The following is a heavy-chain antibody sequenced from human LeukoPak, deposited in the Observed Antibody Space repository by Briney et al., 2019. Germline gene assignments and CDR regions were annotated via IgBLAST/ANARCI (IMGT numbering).Heavy chain of an antibody. J-gene: IGHJ4*02. Sequence: GGSLRLSCAASGFTFDDYAMHWVRQAPGKGLEWVSGISWSSGNIGYADSVKGRFTISRDNSKNTLYLQVNSLRAEDTAVYYCAKGGKWDVTPFDYWGQGTLVTVSS. V-gene: IGHV3-9*01. CDR2: ISWSSGNI. CDR3: AKGGKWDVTPFDY. D-gene: IGHD1-26*01. CDR1: GFTFDDYA.